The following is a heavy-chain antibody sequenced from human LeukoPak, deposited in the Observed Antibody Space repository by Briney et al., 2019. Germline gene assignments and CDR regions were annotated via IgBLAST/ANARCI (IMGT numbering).Heavy chain of an antibody. V-gene: IGHV4-38-2*02. D-gene: IGHD6-19*01. CDR3: AREGDSSGRLLDY. CDR2: IYHSGST. Sequence: SETLSLTCTVSGYSISSGYYWGWIRQPPGKGLEWIGSIYHSGSTYYNPSLKSRVNISVDTSKKQFSLKLSSVTAADTAVYYCAREGDSSGRLLDYWGQGTLVTVSS. CDR1: GYSISSGYY. J-gene: IGHJ4*02.